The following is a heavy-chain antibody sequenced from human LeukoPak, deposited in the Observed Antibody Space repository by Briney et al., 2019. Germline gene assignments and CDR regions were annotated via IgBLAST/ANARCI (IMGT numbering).Heavy chain of an antibody. D-gene: IGHD3-10*01. CDR2: ISKDGRKN. CDR3: ARDLLNYGSAYYDVGIFDS. Sequence: TGGSLRLSCEASGFSFSTSGVHWVRQAPGKGLEWMAVISKDGRKNHYADSVKGRFTISGDNSKSTLFLQMNSLRPEDTAIYYCARDLLNYGSAYYDVGIFDSWGQGTLVTVSS. V-gene: IGHV3-30*04. J-gene: IGHJ4*02. CDR1: GFSFSTSG.